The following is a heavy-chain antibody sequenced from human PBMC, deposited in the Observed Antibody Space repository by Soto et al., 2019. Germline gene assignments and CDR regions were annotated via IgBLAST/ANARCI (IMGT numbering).Heavy chain of an antibody. J-gene: IGHJ4*02. V-gene: IGHV3-30*03. D-gene: IGHD5-18*01. CDR1: GFTFSSYG. CDR3: TTGTAVAIYYFDY. CDR2: ISYDGSNQ. Sequence: PGGSLRLSCAASGFTFSSYGMHWVRQAPGKGLEWVAIISYDGSNQYYADSVKGRFTISRDNSKNTLYLQMNSLRAEDTAVYYCTTGTAVAIYYFDYWGQGTLVTVSS.